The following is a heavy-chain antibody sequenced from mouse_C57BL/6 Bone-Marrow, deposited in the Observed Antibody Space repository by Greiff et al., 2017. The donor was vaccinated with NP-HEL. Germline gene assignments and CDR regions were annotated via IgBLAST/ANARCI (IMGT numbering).Heavy chain of an antibody. Sequence: EVHLVESGGGLVKPGGSLKLSCAASGFTFSSYAMSWVRQTPEKRLEWVATISDGGSYTYYPDNVKGRFTISRDNAKNNLYLQMSHLKSEDTAMYYCAREGTAQATFWFAYWGQGTLVTVSA. V-gene: IGHV5-4*01. CDR1: GFTFSSYA. D-gene: IGHD3-2*02. CDR2: ISDGGSYT. J-gene: IGHJ3*01. CDR3: AREGTAQATFWFAY.